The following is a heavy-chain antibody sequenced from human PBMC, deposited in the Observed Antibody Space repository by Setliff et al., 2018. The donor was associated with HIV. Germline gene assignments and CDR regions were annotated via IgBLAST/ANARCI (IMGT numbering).Heavy chain of an antibody. CDR3: ARDKGYYYMDV. CDR2: IYYSGTT. Sequence: SETLSLTCTVSGGLISSHIYQWGWIRQPPGKGLEWIGSIYYSGTTYYNPSLKSRLTISIDTSMNQFSLRLSSVTAADTAVYYCARDKGYYYMDVWGKGITVTVSS. J-gene: IGHJ6*03. CDR1: GGLISSHIYQ. V-gene: IGHV4-39*02.